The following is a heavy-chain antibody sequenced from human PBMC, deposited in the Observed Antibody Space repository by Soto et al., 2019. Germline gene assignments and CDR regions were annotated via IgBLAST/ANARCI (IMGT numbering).Heavy chain of an antibody. Sequence: QVQLVQSGTEVKKPGSSVKVSCKASGGTFSSSGFSWVRQAPGQGLEWMGMIVPCLDTTKYAQKFQARATITADQFAITAYIELSSLRSEDTSVYDCARWPQPRGTADPYGVDVWGQGTRVIVSS. CDR3: ARWPQPRGTADPYGVDV. D-gene: IGHD2-21*02. CDR2: IVPCLDTT. J-gene: IGHJ6*02. V-gene: IGHV1-69*09. CDR1: GGTFSSSG.